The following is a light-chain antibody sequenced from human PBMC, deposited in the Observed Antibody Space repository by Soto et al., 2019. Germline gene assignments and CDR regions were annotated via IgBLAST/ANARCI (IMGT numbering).Light chain of an antibody. CDR2: NNN. V-gene: IGLV1-40*01. CDR1: NSNIGAGYD. CDR3: QSYDTSGLSAVV. Sequence: QSVLTQPPSVSGAPGQRVTISCTGSNSNIGAGYDVHWYQQLPGTAPKFLISNNNNRPSGVPDRFSASRSGTSASLAITGLQAEDEAEYYCQSYDTSGLSAVVFGGGTKVTVL. J-gene: IGLJ2*01.